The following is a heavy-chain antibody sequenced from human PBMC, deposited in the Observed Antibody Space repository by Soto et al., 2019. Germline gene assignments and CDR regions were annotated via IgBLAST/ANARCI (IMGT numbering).Heavy chain of an antibody. D-gene: IGHD3-22*01. J-gene: IGHJ4*02. Sequence: QVQLVQSGAEVKKPGASVKVSCKVSGYTLTELSMHWVRQAPGKGLEWMGGFDPEDGETIYAQKFQGRVTMTETPSTDTAYMELSSLRSEDTAVYYCATDVPLGTMIVVPKGYWGQGTLVTVSS. V-gene: IGHV1-24*01. CDR1: GYTLTELS. CDR3: ATDVPLGTMIVVPKGY. CDR2: FDPEDGET.